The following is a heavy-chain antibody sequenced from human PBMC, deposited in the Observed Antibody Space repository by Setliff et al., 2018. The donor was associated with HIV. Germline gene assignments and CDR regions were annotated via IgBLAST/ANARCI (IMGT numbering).Heavy chain of an antibody. D-gene: IGHD1-26*01. CDR3: ARLGYSGSLVGAFDI. V-gene: IGHV4-39*07. J-gene: IGHJ3*02. CDR2: IYHSGIT. Sequence: PSETLSLTCSVSGGSISSSSHYWGWIRQPPGKGLEWIGSIYHSGITYYNSSLKSRVTISVDTSKNQFSLNLTSVTAADTAVYYCARLGYSGSLVGAFDIWGQGTMVTVSS. CDR1: GGSISSSSHY.